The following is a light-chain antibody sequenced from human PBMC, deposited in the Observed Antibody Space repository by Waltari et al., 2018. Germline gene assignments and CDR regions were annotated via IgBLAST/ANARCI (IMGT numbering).Light chain of an antibody. V-gene: IGKV3-20*01. CDR1: QSVISTY. CDR2: GAS. Sequence: EIVLTQSPGTLSLSPGEGATLSCRANQSVISTYLAWYQQKPGQAPRLLIYGASSRATGIADRFSGSGSGTDFTLTISRLEPEDFAVYYCQQYGSSPRTFGQGTKVEIK. J-gene: IGKJ1*01. CDR3: QQYGSSPRT.